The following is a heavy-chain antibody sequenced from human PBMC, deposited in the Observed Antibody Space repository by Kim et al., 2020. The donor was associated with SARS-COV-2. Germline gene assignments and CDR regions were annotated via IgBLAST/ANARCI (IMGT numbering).Heavy chain of an antibody. CDR3: ARGGYFDGSISHYYFDY. CDR2: LFSGDTT. V-gene: IGHV3-66*01. Sequence: GGSLRLSCAASGFSITNNYINWVRQAPGKGLEWVSILFSGDTTYYADSVKVRFTISRDNSKNTLFLQMNSLRVEDTAIYYCARGGYFDGSISHYYFDYWGQGILVTVSS. D-gene: IGHD3-22*01. J-gene: IGHJ4*02. CDR1: GFSITNNY.